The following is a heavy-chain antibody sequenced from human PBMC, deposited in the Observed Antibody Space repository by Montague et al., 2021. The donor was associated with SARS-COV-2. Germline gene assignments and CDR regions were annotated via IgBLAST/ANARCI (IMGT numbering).Heavy chain of an antibody. D-gene: IGHD6-19*01. CDR1: GCSFTGYY. CDR3: ARGQGSPRRPNIAVALGGYYYYGMDV. J-gene: IGHJ6*02. V-gene: IGHV4-34*01. Sequence: SETLSLTCAVYGCSFTGYYWSCCRQPPGRGLQWCGEIIHRGGTNYNPPPKSRVTISVDTSNNKYSLKLSSVTAADTAAYYCARGQGSPRRPNIAVALGGYYYYGMDVWGQGTTVTVSS. CDR2: IIHRGGT.